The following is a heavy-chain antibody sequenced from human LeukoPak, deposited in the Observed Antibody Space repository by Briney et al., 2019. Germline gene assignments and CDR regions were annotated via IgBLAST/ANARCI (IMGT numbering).Heavy chain of an antibody. Sequence: GGSLRLSCAASGFTFSSYEMNWVRQAPGKGLEWASYISSSGSTIYYADSVKGRFTISRDNAKNSLYLQMNSLRADDTAVYYCALGSGSYYTPLYFDYWGQGTLVTVSS. V-gene: IGHV3-48*03. D-gene: IGHD3-10*01. CDR3: ALGSGSYYTPLYFDY. J-gene: IGHJ4*02. CDR2: ISSSGSTI. CDR1: GFTFSSYE.